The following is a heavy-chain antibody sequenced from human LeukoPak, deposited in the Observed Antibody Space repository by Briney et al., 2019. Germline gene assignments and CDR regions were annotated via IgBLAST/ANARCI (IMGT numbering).Heavy chain of an antibody. CDR1: GFTFSSYD. D-gene: IGHD7-27*01. CDR3: AKDGGLWVSAHWGDS. V-gene: IGHV3-23*01. CDR2: ITTSDGNT. Sequence: PGGSLRLSCAASGFTFSSYDMHWVRQATGKGLEWVSTITTSDGNTYYADSVKGRFTVSRDNSKNTLFLQMNSLRAEDTAVYYCAKDGGLWVSAHWGDSWGRGTLVTVSS. J-gene: IGHJ4*02.